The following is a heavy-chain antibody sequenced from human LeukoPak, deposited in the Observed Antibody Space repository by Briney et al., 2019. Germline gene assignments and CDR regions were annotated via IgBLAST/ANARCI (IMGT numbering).Heavy chain of an antibody. J-gene: IGHJ4*02. CDR3: ANPTATIAFDI. V-gene: IGHV3-23*01. CDR2: VGGGGST. CDR1: GFMFSNYP. D-gene: IGHD1-26*01. Sequence: GGSLRLSCVASGFMFSNYPMSWVRQAPGKGLEWVSAVGGGGSTYYADSVKGRFTISRDNSKNTLYLQMNSLRAEDTAVYYCANPTATIAFDIWGQGTLVTVSS.